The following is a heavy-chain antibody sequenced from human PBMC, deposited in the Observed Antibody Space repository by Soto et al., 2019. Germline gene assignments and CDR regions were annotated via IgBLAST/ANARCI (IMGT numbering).Heavy chain of an antibody. Sequence: SETLSLTCAVYGVSFSGYYWSWIRQPPGKGLEWIGEINHSGSTNYNPSLKSRVTISVDTSKNQFSLKLSSVTAADTAVYYCARDATYCSSTSCYGGWFDPWGQGTLVTVSS. V-gene: IGHV4-34*01. CDR1: GVSFSGYY. CDR2: INHSGST. CDR3: ARDATYCSSTSCYGGWFDP. J-gene: IGHJ5*02. D-gene: IGHD2-2*01.